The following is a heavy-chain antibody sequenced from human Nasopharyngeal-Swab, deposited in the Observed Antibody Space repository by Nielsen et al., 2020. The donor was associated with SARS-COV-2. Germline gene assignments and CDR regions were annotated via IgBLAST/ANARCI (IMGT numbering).Heavy chain of an antibody. Sequence: WIRQPPGKGLEWVSSISGSGFTYYSDSVKGRFTISRDNSMDTLYLQMNSPRAEDTATYYCAKDWLYTSAWYGGSWGQGTLVTVSS. V-gene: IGHV3-23*01. D-gene: IGHD3-22*01. J-gene: IGHJ5*02. CDR3: AKDWLYTSAWYGGS. CDR2: ISGSGFT.